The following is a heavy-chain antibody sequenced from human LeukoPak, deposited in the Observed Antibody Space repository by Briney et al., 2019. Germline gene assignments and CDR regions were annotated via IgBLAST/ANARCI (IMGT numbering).Heavy chain of an antibody. CDR1: GGTFSSYA. CDR2: IIPIFGTA. J-gene: IGHJ3*02. D-gene: IGHD4-17*01. Sequence: GASVKVSCKASGGTFSSYALSWVRQAPGQGLEWMGRIIPIFGTANYAQKFQGRVTITTDESTSTAYMELSSLRSEDTAVYYCARGYGDYVLGDAFDIWGQGTMVTVSS. CDR3: ARGYGDYVLGDAFDI. V-gene: IGHV1-69*05.